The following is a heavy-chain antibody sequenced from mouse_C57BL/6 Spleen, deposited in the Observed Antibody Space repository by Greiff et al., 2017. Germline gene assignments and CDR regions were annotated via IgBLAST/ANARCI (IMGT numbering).Heavy chain of an antibody. J-gene: IGHJ2*01. CDR2: ILPGSGST. CDR3: ARWDDYDGVVYY. D-gene: IGHD2-4*01. V-gene: IGHV1-9*01. CDR1: GYTFTGYW. Sequence: VQLVESGAELMKPGASVKLSCTATGYTFTGYWIEWVKQRPGHGLEWIGEILPGSGSTNYHEKFKGQATFTADTSSNTAYMQLSSLTTEDSAIYYCARWDDYDGVVYYWGQGTTLTVSS.